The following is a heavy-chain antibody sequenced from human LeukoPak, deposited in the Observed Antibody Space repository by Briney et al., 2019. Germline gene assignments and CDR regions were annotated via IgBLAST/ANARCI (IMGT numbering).Heavy chain of an antibody. Sequence: GGSLRLSCAASGFTFSSYAMSWVRQAPGKGLEWVSAISGSGGSTYYADSVKGRFTISRDNSKNTLYLQMNSLRAEDTAVYYCAKVDAYSNYPYHFDYWGQGTLVTVSS. CDR3: AKVDAYSNYPYHFDY. CDR1: GFTFSSYA. J-gene: IGHJ4*02. D-gene: IGHD4-11*01. CDR2: ISGSGGST. V-gene: IGHV3-23*01.